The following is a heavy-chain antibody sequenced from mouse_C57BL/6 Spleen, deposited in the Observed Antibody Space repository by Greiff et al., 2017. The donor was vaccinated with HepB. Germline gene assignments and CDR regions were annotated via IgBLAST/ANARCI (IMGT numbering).Heavy chain of an antibody. CDR3: ARRGIYGYDGY. CDR2: IYPGDGDT. J-gene: IGHJ2*01. D-gene: IGHD2-2*01. CDR1: GYAFSSSW. V-gene: IGHV1-82*01. Sequence: VQLQQSGPELVKPGASVKISCKASGYAFSSSWMNWVKQRPGKGLEWIGRIYPGDGDTNYNGKFKGKATLTADKSSSTAYMQLSSLTSEDSAVYFRARRGIYGYDGYWGQGTTLTVSS.